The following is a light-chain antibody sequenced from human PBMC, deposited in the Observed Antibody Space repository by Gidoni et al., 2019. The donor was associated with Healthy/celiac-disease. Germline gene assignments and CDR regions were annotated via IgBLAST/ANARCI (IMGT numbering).Light chain of an antibody. Sequence: DIQMTQPPSPLLASVDDSVTITCRASQDISNYLAWYQQKPGKVPKLLIYAASTLQSGVPSRFSGSGSGTDFTLTISSLQPEDVATYYCKKYNSAPLTFGQGTRLEIK. CDR3: KKYNSAPLT. V-gene: IGKV1-27*01. J-gene: IGKJ5*01. CDR2: AAS. CDR1: QDISNY.